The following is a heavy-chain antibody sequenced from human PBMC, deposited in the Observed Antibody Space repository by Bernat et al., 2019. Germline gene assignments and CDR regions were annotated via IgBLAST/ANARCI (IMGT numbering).Heavy chain of an antibody. V-gene: IGHV3-21*01. Sequence: EVQLVESGGGLVKPGGSLRLSCAASGFTFSSYSMNWVRQAPGKGLEWVSSISSSSSYIYYADSVKGRFTISRDNAKNSLYLQMNSLRAEDTAVYYCARVHDSSGYGARPEDYWGQGTLVTVSS. CDR1: GFTFSSYS. CDR2: ISSSSSYI. D-gene: IGHD3-22*01. J-gene: IGHJ4*02. CDR3: ARVHDSSGYGARPEDY.